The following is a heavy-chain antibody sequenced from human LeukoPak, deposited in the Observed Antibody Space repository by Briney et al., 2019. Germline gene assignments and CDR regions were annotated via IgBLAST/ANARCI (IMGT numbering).Heavy chain of an antibody. CDR1: GYTFTSYY. J-gene: IGHJ4*02. V-gene: IGHV1-46*01. CDR3: ARGGYYYESSGHDY. CDR2: INPSGGST. Sequence: ASVKVSCKASGYTFTSYYMHWERQAPGQGLQWMGNINPSGGSTNYAQNFQGRVTMTRDTSTSTVYMELSSLRSDDTAVYYCARGGYYYESSGHDYWGQGTLVTVSS. D-gene: IGHD3-22*01.